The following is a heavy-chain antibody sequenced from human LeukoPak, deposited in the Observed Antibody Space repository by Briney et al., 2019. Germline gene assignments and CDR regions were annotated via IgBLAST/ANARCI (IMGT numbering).Heavy chain of an antibody. Sequence: SETLSLTCTVSGGSVSSGSYYWSWIRQPPGKGLEWIGYIYYSGSTNYNPSLKSRVTISVDTSKNQFSLKLSSVTAADTAVYYCARGPIVVVPAAYNYYGMDVWGQGTTVTVSS. J-gene: IGHJ6*02. D-gene: IGHD2-2*01. CDR2: IYYSGST. V-gene: IGHV4-61*01. CDR1: GGSVSSGSYY. CDR3: ARGPIVVVPAAYNYYGMDV.